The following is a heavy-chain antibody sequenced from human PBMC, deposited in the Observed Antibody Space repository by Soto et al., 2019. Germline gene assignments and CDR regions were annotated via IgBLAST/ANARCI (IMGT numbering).Heavy chain of an antibody. CDR2: IYHSGST. Sequence: QVQLQESGPGLVKPSGTLSLTCAVSGGSISSSNWWSWVRQPPGKGLEWIGEIYHSGSTNYNPSLKSPVTISLDKSKKQFPLKLSSVTAADTAVYYCARDPGDGDYEGYYYYGMDVWGQGTTVTVSS. V-gene: IGHV4-4*02. CDR1: GGSISSSNW. J-gene: IGHJ6*02. CDR3: ARDPGDGDYEGYYYYGMDV. D-gene: IGHD4-17*01.